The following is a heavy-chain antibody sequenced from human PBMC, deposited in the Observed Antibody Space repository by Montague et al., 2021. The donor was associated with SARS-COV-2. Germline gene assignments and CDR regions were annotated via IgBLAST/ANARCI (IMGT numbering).Heavy chain of an antibody. Sequence: SLRLSCAASGFTFSSYWMSWVRQAPGKGLVWVANIKQDGSEKYYVDSVKGRFTISRDNAKNSLYLQMNSLRAEDTAVYYCARDSFWSGYYTDYYGMDVWGQGTTVTVSS. V-gene: IGHV3-7*01. CDR1: GFTFSSYW. CDR2: IKQDGSEK. CDR3: ARDSFWSGYYTDYYGMDV. J-gene: IGHJ6*02. D-gene: IGHD3-3*01.